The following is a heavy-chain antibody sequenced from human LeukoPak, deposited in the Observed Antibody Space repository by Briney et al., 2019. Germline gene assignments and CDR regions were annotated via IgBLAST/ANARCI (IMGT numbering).Heavy chain of an antibody. Sequence: SQTLSLTCTVSGGSISSGSYYWSWIRQPAGKGLEWIGRIYTSGSTNYNPSLKSRVTISVDTSKNQFSLKLSSVTAADTAVYYCARDQYYDSSGYYKSFDYWGQGTLVTVSS. CDR2: IYTSGST. D-gene: IGHD3-22*01. CDR1: GGSISSGSYY. CDR3: ARDQYYDSSGYYKSFDY. J-gene: IGHJ4*02. V-gene: IGHV4-61*02.